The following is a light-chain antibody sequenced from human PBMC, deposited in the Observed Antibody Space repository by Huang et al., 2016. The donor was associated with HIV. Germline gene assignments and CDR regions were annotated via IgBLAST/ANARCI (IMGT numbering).Light chain of an antibody. Sequence: DIQMTQSPSSMSASVGAKVSITCRGSQASSNSLVWYQQQPGKAPKLLLYGASRLESGVSSRFIGSGSGTDYTLTISSLQPEDFATYYCQQYFSTPRTFGQGTKVEIK. V-gene: IGKV1-NL1*01. CDR2: GAS. CDR1: QASSNS. J-gene: IGKJ1*01. CDR3: QQYFSTPRT.